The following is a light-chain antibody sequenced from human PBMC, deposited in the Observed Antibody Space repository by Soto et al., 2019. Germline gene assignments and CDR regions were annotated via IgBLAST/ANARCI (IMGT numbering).Light chain of an antibody. CDR3: QQYGSSPT. CDR2: GAS. Sequence: EIVLMGAPGTMSLSPGERATLYCRASQSVSSSYLAWYQQKPGQAPRLLIYGASSRATGIPDRFSGSGSGTDFTLTISRLEPEDFAVYYCQQYGSSPTCGQGTKVDIK. CDR1: QSVSSSY. V-gene: IGKV3-20*01. J-gene: IGKJ1*01.